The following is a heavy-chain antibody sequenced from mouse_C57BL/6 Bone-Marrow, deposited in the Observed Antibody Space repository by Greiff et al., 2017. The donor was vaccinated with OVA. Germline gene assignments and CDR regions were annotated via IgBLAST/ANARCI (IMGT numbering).Heavy chain of an antibody. CDR2: IDPENGDT. D-gene: IGHD2-3*01. CDR3: TTDGYYVGAMDY. Sequence: VQLKESGAELVRPGASVKLSCTASGFNIKDDYMHWVKQRPEQGLEWIGWIDPENGDTEYASKFQGKATITADTSSNTAYLQLSSLTSEDTAVYYCTTDGYYVGAMDYWGQGTSVTVSS. CDR1: GFNIKDDY. J-gene: IGHJ4*01. V-gene: IGHV14-4*01.